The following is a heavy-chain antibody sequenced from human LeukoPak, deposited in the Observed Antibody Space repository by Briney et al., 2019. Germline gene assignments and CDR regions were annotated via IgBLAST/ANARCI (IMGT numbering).Heavy chain of an antibody. Sequence: SETLSLTCAVYGGSFSGYYWSWIRQPPGKGLEWIGEINHSGSTNYNPSLKSRVTISVDTSKNQFSLKLSSVTAADTAVYYCARAMATAYYFDYWGQGTLVTVSS. CDR1: GGSFSGYY. CDR2: INHSGST. V-gene: IGHV4-34*01. CDR3: ARAMATAYYFDY. J-gene: IGHJ4*02. D-gene: IGHD5-24*01.